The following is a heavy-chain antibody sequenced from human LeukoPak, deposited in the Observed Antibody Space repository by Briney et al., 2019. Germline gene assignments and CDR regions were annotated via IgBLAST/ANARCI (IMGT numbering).Heavy chain of an antibody. Sequence: GALRLSFAASGFPFSSYAMSWGRQAPGKGLGWVSAINCSGGSTYYPDSVKGRFTISRDNSKNTLYLQMNSLRAEDTAVYYCAKDMPYFDWLKDDAFDIWGQGTMVTVSS. J-gene: IGHJ3*02. CDR1: GFPFSSYA. V-gene: IGHV3-23*01. CDR3: AKDMPYFDWLKDDAFDI. D-gene: IGHD3-9*01. CDR2: INCSGGST.